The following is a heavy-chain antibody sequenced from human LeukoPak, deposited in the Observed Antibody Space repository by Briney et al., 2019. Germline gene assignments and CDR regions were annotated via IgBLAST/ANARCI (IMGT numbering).Heavy chain of an antibody. CDR1: GYTFTSYD. D-gene: IGHD5-18*01. CDR3: ARAVGTAMVREDY. J-gene: IGHJ4*02. V-gene: IGHV1-46*03. Sequence: GASVKVSCKASGYTFTSYDMHWVRQAPGQGLEWMGIINPSGGSTSYAQKFQGKFTIARDTSTSTVYMELTSLRSEDTAVYYCARAVGTAMVREDYWGQGPLVIVYS. CDR2: INPSGGST.